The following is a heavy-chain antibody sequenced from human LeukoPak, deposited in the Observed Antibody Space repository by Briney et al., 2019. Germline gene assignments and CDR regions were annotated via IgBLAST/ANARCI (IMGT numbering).Heavy chain of an antibody. Sequence: ASVKVSCKVSGYTLTELSMHWVRQAPGKGLEWMGGFDPEDGETIYAQKFQGRVTMTEDTSTDTAYMELSSLRSEDTAVYYCATDRKGASYFDYWGQGTLVTASS. J-gene: IGHJ4*02. D-gene: IGHD1-26*01. CDR1: GYTLTELS. CDR2: FDPEDGET. CDR3: ATDRKGASYFDY. V-gene: IGHV1-24*01.